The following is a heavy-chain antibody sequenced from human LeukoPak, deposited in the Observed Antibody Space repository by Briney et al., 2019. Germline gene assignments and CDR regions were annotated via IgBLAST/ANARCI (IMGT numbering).Heavy chain of an antibody. V-gene: IGHV1-18*01. CDR3: ARDDNYGSGQPDD. J-gene: IGHJ4*02. D-gene: IGHD3-10*01. Sequence: ASVKVSCKSSGYTFNSYGITWVRQAPGQGLEWMGWIHTYNGHTNYAQKLQGRVTMTTDTSTSTVYMELRSLRSDDTAVYYCARDDNYGSGQPDDWGQGTLVTVSS. CDR2: IHTYNGHT. CDR1: GYTFNSYG.